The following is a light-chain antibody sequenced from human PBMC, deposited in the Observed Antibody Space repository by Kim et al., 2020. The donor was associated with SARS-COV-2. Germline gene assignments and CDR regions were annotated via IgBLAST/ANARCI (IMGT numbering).Light chain of an antibody. CDR3: QQYGSSPYT. J-gene: IGKJ2*01. CDR2: GAA. Sequence: EIVLTQSPGTLSLSPGERATLSCRASQSVNNNYLAWYQQKPGQAPSLLIYGAASRATGIPDRFSGSGSGTDFTLTISRLEPEDFAVYYCQQYGSSPYTFGQGTKLKI. V-gene: IGKV3-20*01. CDR1: QSVNNNY.